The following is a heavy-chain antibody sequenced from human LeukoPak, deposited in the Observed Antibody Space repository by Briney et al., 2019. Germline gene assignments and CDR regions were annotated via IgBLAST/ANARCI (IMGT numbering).Heavy chain of an antibody. V-gene: IGHV4-38-2*02. Sequence: SETLSLTCTVSGYSISSGYYWGWIRQPPGKGPEWIGSIHHSGSTYYNPSLKSRVTISIDTSKNQFSLKLSSVTAADTAVYYCARFYYDSSDYSDAFDVWGQGTMVTVS. CDR2: IHHSGST. J-gene: IGHJ3*01. CDR1: GYSISSGYY. D-gene: IGHD3-22*01. CDR3: ARFYYDSSDYSDAFDV.